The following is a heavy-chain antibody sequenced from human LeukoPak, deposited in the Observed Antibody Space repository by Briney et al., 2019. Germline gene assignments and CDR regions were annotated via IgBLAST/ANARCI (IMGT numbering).Heavy chain of an antibody. Sequence: KTSETLSLTCTVSGGSISSGSYYWSWIRQPAGKGLEWIGRIYTSGSTNYNPSLKSRVTISVDTSKNQFSLKLSSVTAADTAVYYCARPPRRRLGSLVLGNNWFDPWGQGTLVTVSS. D-gene: IGHD2-8*02. CDR3: ARPPRRRLGSLVLGNNWFDP. CDR2: IYTSGST. J-gene: IGHJ5*02. CDR1: GGSISSGSYY. V-gene: IGHV4-61*02.